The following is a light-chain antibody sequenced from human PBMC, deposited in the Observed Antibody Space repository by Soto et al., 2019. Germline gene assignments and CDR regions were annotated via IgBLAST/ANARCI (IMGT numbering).Light chain of an antibody. V-gene: IGKV3-11*01. CDR3: QHRSNWIT. Sequence: EIVLTQSPATLSLSPGERATLSCRASQSVSSYLAWYQQKPGQAPRLLIYDASNRATGIPARFSGSGSGTDFTLTISSLEPEDFALYYCQHRSNWITFGQGTRLEIK. J-gene: IGKJ5*01. CDR2: DAS. CDR1: QSVSSY.